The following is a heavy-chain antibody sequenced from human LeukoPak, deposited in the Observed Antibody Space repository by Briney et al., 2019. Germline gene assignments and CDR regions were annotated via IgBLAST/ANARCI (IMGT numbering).Heavy chain of an antibody. CDR1: GGSFSGYY. Sequence: SETLALTCAVYGGSFSGYYWSWIRQPPGKGLEWIGEINHSGSTNYNPSLKRRVTISVDTSKNQFSLSLTSVTAADTAVYYCARGSFWSGYYPPDYWGQGTLVTVSS. J-gene: IGHJ4*02. CDR2: INHSGST. CDR3: ARGSFWSGYYPPDY. V-gene: IGHV4-34*01. D-gene: IGHD3-3*01.